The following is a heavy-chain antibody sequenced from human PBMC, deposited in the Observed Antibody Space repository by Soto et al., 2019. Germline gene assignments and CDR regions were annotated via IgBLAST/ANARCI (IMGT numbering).Heavy chain of an antibody. CDR1: GFTFSDYY. J-gene: IGHJ6*03. D-gene: IGHD2-15*01. CDR3: ASGVAASHFYYYYMDV. CDR2: ISGSGSTI. Sequence: VVSLRPSCAASGFTFSDYYISWIRQAPRKGLEWVSYISGSGSTIYYADSVKGRFTISRDNAKNSLHLQMNSLRAEDTAVYYCASGVAASHFYYYYMDVWGKGTTVTVSS. V-gene: IGHV3-11*01.